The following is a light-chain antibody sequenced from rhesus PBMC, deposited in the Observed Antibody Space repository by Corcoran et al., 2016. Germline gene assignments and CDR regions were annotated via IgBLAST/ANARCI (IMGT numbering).Light chain of an antibody. V-gene: IGKV1-25*01. J-gene: IGKJ3*01. CDR1: QGISKY. CDR3: QQHNNDPFT. CDR2: DAS. Sequence: DIQMTQSPSSMSASVGDTVTITCQASQGISKYLAWYHHKPGKAPKPLIYDASTLKSGVPSRLSGSGSGTEFTLTIRSLQPEDFGTYYCQQHNNDPFTFGPGTKLDIK.